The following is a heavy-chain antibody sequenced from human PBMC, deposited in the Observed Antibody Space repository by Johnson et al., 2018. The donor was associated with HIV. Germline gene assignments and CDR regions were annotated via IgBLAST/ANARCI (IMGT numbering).Heavy chain of an antibody. CDR3: AREVRRGLRVEAFEI. Sequence: QMLLVESGGGLVKPGGSLRLSCAASGFTFSDYYMSWIRQAPGKGLEWVPYISSSGSTIYYADSVKGRFTISRDNAKNSLYLQMKRLRAEDTAVYYCAREVRRGLRVEAFEIWGQGTMVTVSA. J-gene: IGHJ3*02. D-gene: IGHD5-24*01. V-gene: IGHV3-11*04. CDR2: ISSSGSTI. CDR1: GFTFSDYY.